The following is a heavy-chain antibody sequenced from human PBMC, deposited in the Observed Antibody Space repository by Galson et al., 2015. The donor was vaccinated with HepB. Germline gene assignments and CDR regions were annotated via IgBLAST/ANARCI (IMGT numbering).Heavy chain of an antibody. V-gene: IGHV1-3*01. CDR3: ARSAWYNATYYFYNLDV. Sequence: SVKVSCKASGYIFSHYAIHWVRHGQRLEWMGLINPATGYTKYSQRFQGTVTFTRVTSASTAYMELSSLTSEDTAVYYCARSAWYNATYYFYNLDVWGQGTTVSVSS. CDR2: INPATGYT. J-gene: IGHJ6*02. CDR1: GYIFSHYA. D-gene: IGHD1-14*01.